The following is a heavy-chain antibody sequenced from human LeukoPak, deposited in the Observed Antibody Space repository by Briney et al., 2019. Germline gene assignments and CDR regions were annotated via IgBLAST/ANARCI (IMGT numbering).Heavy chain of an antibody. Sequence: PGGSLRLSCVASGFSLSDYYMSWIRQAPGKGLEWVSYIGSTIYYADSVKGRFTISRDNAKNSLYLQMNSLRAEDTAVYYCAGDRGIVGTTGYYYMDVWGKGTTVTVSS. CDR2: IGSTI. J-gene: IGHJ6*03. CDR1: GFSLSDYY. D-gene: IGHD1-26*01. V-gene: IGHV3-11*04. CDR3: AGDRGIVGTTGYYYMDV.